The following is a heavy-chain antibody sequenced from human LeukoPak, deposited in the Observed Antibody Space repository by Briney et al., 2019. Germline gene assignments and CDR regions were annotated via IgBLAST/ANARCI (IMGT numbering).Heavy chain of an antibody. V-gene: IGHV1-24*01. J-gene: IGHJ4*02. CDR2: FDPEDDET. CDR1: GYTLTELS. CDR3: ATGDPRWLPNPNFDY. D-gene: IGHD5-24*01. Sequence: ASVKVSCKVSGYTLTELSMHWVRQAPGKGLEWMGGFDPEDDETIYAQKFQGRVTMTEDTSTDTAYMELSSLRSEDTAVYYCATGDPRWLPNPNFDYWGQGTLVTVSS.